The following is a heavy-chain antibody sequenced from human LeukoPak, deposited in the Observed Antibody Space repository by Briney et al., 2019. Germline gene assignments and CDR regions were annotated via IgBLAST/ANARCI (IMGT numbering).Heavy chain of an antibody. D-gene: IGHD6-13*01. V-gene: IGHV1-69*13. CDR3: ARIGAIQQLANHFDY. CDR1: GGTFSSYA. Sequence: SVKVSCKASGGTFSSYAIGWVRQAPGQGLEWMGGIIPIFGTANYAQKFQGRVTITADESTSTAYMELSSLRSEDTAVYYCARIGAIQQLANHFDYWGQGTLVTVSS. CDR2: IIPIFGTA. J-gene: IGHJ4*02.